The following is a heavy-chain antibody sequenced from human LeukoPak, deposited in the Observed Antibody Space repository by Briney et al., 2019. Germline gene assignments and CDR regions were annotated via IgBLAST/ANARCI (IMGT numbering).Heavy chain of an antibody. CDR2: IYHSGST. Sequence: SGTLSLTCAVSGGSISSSNWWSWVRQPPGKGLEWIGEIYHSGSTNYNPSLKSRVTISVDKSKNQFSLKLSSVTAADTAVYYCARDSTDSSGYYYFDYWGQGTLVTVSS. D-gene: IGHD3-22*01. CDR3: ARDSTDSSGYYYFDY. V-gene: IGHV4-4*02. CDR1: GGSISSSNW. J-gene: IGHJ4*02.